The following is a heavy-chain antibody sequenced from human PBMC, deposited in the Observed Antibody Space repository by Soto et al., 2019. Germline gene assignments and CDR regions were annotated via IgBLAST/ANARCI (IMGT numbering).Heavy chain of an antibody. CDR3: ARVGSSSWSSDY. D-gene: IGHD6-13*01. CDR1: GGTFSSYT. Sequence: SVKVSCKASGGTFSSYTISWVRQAPGQGLEWMGRIIPILGIANYAQKFKGRVTITADKSTSTAYMELSSLRSEDTAVYYCARVGSSSWSSDYWGQGTLVTVSS. V-gene: IGHV1-69*02. J-gene: IGHJ4*02. CDR2: IIPILGIA.